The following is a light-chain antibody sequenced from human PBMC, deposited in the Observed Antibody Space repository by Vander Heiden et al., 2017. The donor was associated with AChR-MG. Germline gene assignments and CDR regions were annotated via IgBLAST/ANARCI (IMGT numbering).Light chain of an antibody. CDR3: QQSYSTPRT. V-gene: IGKV1-39*01. CDR1: QSISSY. J-gene: IGKJ4*01. Sequence: DLQMTQSPSSLSASVGDRVTITCRASQSISSYLNWYQQKPGKAPKLLIYAASSLQSGVPSRFSGSGSGTDFTLTIRSLQPEDFATYYCQQSYSTPRTFGGGTKVEIK. CDR2: AAS.